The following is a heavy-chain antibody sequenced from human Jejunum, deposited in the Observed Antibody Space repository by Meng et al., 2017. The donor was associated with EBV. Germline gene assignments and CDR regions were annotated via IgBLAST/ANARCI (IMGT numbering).Heavy chain of an antibody. D-gene: IGHD5-18*01. Sequence: VVESGAGAEERGASVKGACKASGYTFTSYDINWLRQATGQGLEWMGWMNPNSGNTGYAQKFQGRVTMTRNTSISTAYMELSSLRSEDTAVYYCARGASYGSALPWGQGTLVTVSS. V-gene: IGHV1-8*01. J-gene: IGHJ5*02. CDR2: MNPNSGNT. CDR1: GYTFTSYD. CDR3: ARGASYGSALP.